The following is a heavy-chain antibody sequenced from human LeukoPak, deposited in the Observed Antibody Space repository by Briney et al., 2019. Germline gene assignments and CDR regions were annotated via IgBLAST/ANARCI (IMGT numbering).Heavy chain of an antibody. Sequence: PGGSLRLSCAASGFTFSSYAMSWVRQAPGKGLEWVSAFSGSGGSTYYADSVKGRFTISRDNSKNTLYLQMNSLRAEDTAVYYCAKGKLAYCGGDCHDAFDIWGQGTMVTVSS. V-gene: IGHV3-23*01. D-gene: IGHD2-21*01. J-gene: IGHJ3*02. CDR3: AKGKLAYCGGDCHDAFDI. CDR1: GFTFSSYA. CDR2: FSGSGGST.